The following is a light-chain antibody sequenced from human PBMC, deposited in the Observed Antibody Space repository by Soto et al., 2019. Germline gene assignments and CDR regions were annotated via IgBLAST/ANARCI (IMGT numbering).Light chain of an antibody. CDR3: YSYETSYTYV. CDR1: SSDVGGYNY. Sequence: QSVLAQPRSVSGSPGQSVTISCTGTSSDVGGYNYVSWYQQHPGKSPRLMIYDVTKRPSGVPDRFSGSKSGNTASLTISGLQAEDEANYYCYSYETSYTYVFGTGTKVTVL. CDR2: DVT. J-gene: IGLJ1*01. V-gene: IGLV2-11*01.